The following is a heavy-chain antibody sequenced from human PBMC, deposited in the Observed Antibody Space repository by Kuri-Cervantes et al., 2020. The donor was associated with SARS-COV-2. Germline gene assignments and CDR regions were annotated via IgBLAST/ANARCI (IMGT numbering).Heavy chain of an antibody. CDR3: AREYYYDSSGYYYTRYYYYYGMDV. D-gene: IGHD3-22*01. CDR1: GGPFSGYY. V-gene: IGHV4-34*01. Sequence: SQTLSLTCAAYGGPFSGYYWSWIRQPPGKGLEWIGEINHSGSTNYNPSLKSRVTISVDTSKNQFSLKLSSVTAADTAVYYCAREYYYDSSGYYYTRYYYYYGMDVWGQGTTVTVSS. J-gene: IGHJ6*02. CDR2: INHSGST.